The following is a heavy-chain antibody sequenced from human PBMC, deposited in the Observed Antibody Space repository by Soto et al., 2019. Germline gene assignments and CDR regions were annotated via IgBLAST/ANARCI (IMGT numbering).Heavy chain of an antibody. J-gene: IGHJ6*02. CDR3: AASIFYYGMDV. V-gene: IGHV5-51*01. CDR1: GYKFTRYW. CDR2: IFPGDFDT. Sequence: GESLKISCKGLGYKFTRYWIGWVRQMPGNGLEWMGIIFPGDFDTRYSPSVQGQVTISVDKSITPTYLQWSSLKASDTAIYYCAASIFYYGMDVWGQGTTVTVS.